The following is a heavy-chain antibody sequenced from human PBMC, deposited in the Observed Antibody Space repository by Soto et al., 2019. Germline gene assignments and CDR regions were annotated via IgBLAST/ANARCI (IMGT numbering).Heavy chain of an antibody. CDR2: FIPILGTS. V-gene: IGHV1-69*06. Sequence: QVQLVQSGAAVKKPGSSVKVSCQAFGGTFNSYTINWVRQAPGQGLEWMGVFIPILGTSNYAQKFQGRVTLTADKSSSTAFMELGSLRSEDTSVYYWARGNYYGNSDYLDYWGQGTQVTVSP. CDR1: GGTFNSYT. D-gene: IGHD3-22*01. CDR3: ARGNYYGNSDYLDY. J-gene: IGHJ4*02.